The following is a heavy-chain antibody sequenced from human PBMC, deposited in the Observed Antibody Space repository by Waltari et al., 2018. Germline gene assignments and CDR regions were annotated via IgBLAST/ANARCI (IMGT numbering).Heavy chain of an antibody. CDR1: GYTFTTYG. CDR3: ARDPSSGWPYDY. Sequence: QVQLVQSGAEVKKPGASVRVSCKASGYTFTTYGISWVRQAPGQGLEWMGWVSTYNGNTNYAQKFQGRVTMTTDTSTSTAYMELRSLTSDDTAVYYCARDPSSGWPYDYWGQGTLVTVSS. J-gene: IGHJ4*02. CDR2: VSTYNGNT. V-gene: IGHV1-18*01. D-gene: IGHD6-19*01.